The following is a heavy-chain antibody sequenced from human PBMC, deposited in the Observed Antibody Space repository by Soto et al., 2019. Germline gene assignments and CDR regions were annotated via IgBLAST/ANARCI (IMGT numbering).Heavy chain of an antibody. D-gene: IGHD1-1*01. CDR1: GVSVSSERFS. V-gene: IGHV4-31*03. J-gene: IGHJ1*01. Sequence: QVLLQESGPGLVQPSQTLSLSCTVSGVSVSSERFSWNWIRQHPGKGLEWIGYIFSSGVTFYNPSLRGRVFMSVDASKNPCSLRLQSVTAADTAVYYCARTTAVWGKGTLVTVSA. CDR2: IFSSGVT. CDR3: ARTTAV.